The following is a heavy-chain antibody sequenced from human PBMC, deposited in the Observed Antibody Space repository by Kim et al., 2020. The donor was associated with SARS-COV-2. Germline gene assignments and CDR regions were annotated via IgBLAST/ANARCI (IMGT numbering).Heavy chain of an antibody. CDR3: ARHPPPKYSYGYLGQFEGMD. V-gene: IGHV5-10-1*01. D-gene: IGHD5-18*01. Sequence: GESLKISCKGSGYSFTSYWISWVRQMPGKGLEWMGRIDPSDSYTNYSPSFQGHVTISADKSISTAYLQWSSLKASDTAMYYCARHPPPKYSYGYLGQFEGMDWGQGTLVTVSS. CDR2: IDPSDSYT. CDR1: GYSFTSYW. J-gene: IGHJ4*02.